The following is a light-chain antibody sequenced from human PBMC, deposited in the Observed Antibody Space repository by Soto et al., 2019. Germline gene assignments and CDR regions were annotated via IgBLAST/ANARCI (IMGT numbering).Light chain of an antibody. CDR1: RPHIGNYY. CDR2: END. Sequence: QFVVAQPPPVSAAPGQKVPKSCPGGRPHIGNYYVSWHQQLPGTAPKLLIYENDKRPSGIPDRFSGSKSGTSATLGITGLQTGDEADYYCGTWDCSLSLFVFGTGTKVTVL. V-gene: IGLV1-51*02. CDR3: GTWDCSLSLFV. J-gene: IGLJ1*01.